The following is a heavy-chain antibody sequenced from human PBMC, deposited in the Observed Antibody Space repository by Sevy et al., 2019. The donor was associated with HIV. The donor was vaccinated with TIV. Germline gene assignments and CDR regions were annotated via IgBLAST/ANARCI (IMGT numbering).Heavy chain of an antibody. CDR3: AGVMLLDPMYYYDSSGYMGGMDV. J-gene: IGHJ6*02. CDR2: ISAYNGNT. D-gene: IGHD3-22*01. Sequence: ASVKVSCKASGYTFTSYGISWVRQAPGQGLEWMGWISAYNGNTNYAQTLQGRVTMTTDTSTSTAYMELRDLSSDDTTVYYCAGVMLLDPMYYYDSSGYMGGMDVWGQGTTVTVSS. CDR1: GYTFTSYG. V-gene: IGHV1-18*01.